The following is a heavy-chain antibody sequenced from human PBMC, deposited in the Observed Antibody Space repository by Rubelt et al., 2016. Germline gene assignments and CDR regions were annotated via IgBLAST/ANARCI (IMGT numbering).Heavy chain of an antibody. Sequence: EVQLVQSGTEVKKPGESLKISCKGSGSRFINQWIGWVRQMPGKGLEWMGIIYPGDSDTRYNPSFQGQVTISADKSISTAYLQWSSLKASDTARYYCASSVTVADYQFDGWGQGTQVTVSS. D-gene: IGHD6-19*01. CDR2: IYPGDSDT. J-gene: IGHJ4*02. CDR1: GSRFINQW. V-gene: IGHV5-51*01. CDR3: ASSVTVADYQFDG.